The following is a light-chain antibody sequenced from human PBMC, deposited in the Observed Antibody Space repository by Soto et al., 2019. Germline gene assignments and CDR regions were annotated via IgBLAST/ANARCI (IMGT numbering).Light chain of an antibody. Sequence: EIVMTQSPATLSVCPGERVTLSCRASQSIESNLAWYQQKPGQAPTLLIYGASTRATGIPATFSGSGSGTEFTLTISSLQSDDFAVFYCQQYTDWPPITFGQGTRVEIK. CDR3: QQYTDWPPIT. V-gene: IGKV3-15*01. CDR2: GAS. CDR1: QSIESN. J-gene: IGKJ5*01.